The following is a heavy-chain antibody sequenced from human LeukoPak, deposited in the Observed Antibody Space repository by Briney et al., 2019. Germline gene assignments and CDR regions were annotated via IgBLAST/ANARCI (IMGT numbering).Heavy chain of an antibody. V-gene: IGHV3-23*01. CDR2: ISGSDGST. D-gene: IGHD3-3*01. J-gene: IGHJ4*02. CDR3: AKDRGFWSAYDFDY. CDR1: GFTFSSYA. Sequence: GGSLRLSCAASGFTFSSYAMSWVRQAPGKGLEWVSAISGSDGSTFYADSVKGRFTISRDNSKNTLYLQMNRLRADDTAVYYCAKDRGFWSAYDFDYWGQGTLVTVSS.